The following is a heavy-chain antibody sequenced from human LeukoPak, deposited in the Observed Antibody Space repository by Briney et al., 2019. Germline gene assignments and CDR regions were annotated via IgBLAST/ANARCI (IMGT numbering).Heavy chain of an antibody. CDR2: ISGSGGRT. CDR1: GFTFSSYA. J-gene: IGHJ4*02. D-gene: IGHD1-26*01. Sequence: PGGSLRLSCAASGFTFSSYAMSWVRQAPGKGLEWVSGISGSGGRTHYADSVRGRFTISRDNSKNTLYLQMNSLRAEDTAVYYCASPVGPTVYWGQGTLVTVSS. V-gene: IGHV3-23*01. CDR3: ASPVGPTVY.